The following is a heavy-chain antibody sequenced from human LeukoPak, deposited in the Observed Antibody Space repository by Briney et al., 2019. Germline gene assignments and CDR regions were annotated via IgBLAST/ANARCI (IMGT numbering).Heavy chain of an antibody. J-gene: IGHJ4*01. CDR3: TRQPQGTGTVDY. CDR1: GFIFRDSP. D-gene: IGHD3/OR15-3a*01. V-gene: IGHV3-73*01. Sequence: GGSLRLSCGASGFIFRDSPIHWARQASGKGVEGVGRLRSKDEGYPRGYGASVKGRFTISRDDSQNLVYLQMNSLKTEDTAVYYCTRQPQGTGTVDYWGQGTLVTVSS. CDR2: LRSKDEGYPR.